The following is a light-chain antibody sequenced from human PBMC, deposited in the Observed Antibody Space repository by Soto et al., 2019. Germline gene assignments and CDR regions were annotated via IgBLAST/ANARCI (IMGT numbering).Light chain of an antibody. Sequence: QAVVTQPPSVSGTPGQRVTISCSGSASNIGSNPVNWYQQLPGTAPKLLIYSSSHRPSGVPDRISGSKSGTSASLAISGLQSGDEADYDCAACDVRLNVVVFGGGTKLTVL. CDR3: AACDVRLNVVV. CDR1: ASNIGSNP. CDR2: SSS. J-gene: IGLJ2*01. V-gene: IGLV1-44*01.